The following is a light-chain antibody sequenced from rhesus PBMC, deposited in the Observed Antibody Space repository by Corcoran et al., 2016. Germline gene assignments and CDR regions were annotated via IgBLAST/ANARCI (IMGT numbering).Light chain of an antibody. Sequence: DIQMTQSPPSLSASVGDPVTITCRASPDVRINLNWFQQKPGGAPNLLIYGSSTLESGVPPRFSVAGSRTAFTLTITRLQPEDFATYYCLQHRTSPFTFGGGTKVEIK. CDR1: PDVRIN. CDR3: LQHRTSPFT. J-gene: IGKJ4*01. CDR2: GSS. V-gene: IGKV1-28*03.